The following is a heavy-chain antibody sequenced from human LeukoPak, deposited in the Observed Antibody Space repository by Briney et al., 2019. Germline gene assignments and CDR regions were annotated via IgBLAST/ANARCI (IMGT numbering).Heavy chain of an antibody. D-gene: IGHD1-14*01. CDR1: GSTFTDYY. J-gene: IGHJ6*03. CDR2: INPNSGGT. Sequence: ASVKVSCKASGSTFTDYYMHWVRQAPGQGLEWMGWINPNSGGTNFAQKFQGRVTMTRDTSISTAYMELGSLRFEDTAVYYCARSSGRSPNRDYMDVWGKGTTVTISS. CDR3: ARSSGRSPNRDYMDV. V-gene: IGHV1-2*02.